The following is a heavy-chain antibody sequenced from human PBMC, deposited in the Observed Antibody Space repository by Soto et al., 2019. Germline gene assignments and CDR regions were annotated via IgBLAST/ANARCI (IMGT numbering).Heavy chain of an antibody. Sequence: SETLSLTCAVYGGSFSGYYWSWIRQPPGKGLEWIGEINHSGSTNYNPSLKSRVTISVDTSKNQFSLKLSSVTAADTAVYYCARESRYDLCIGYYTPSPPRWFDPWGQGTLVTVPQ. V-gene: IGHV4-34*01. J-gene: IGHJ5*02. CDR1: GGSFSGYY. CDR3: ARESRYDLCIGYYTPSPPRWFDP. CDR2: INHSGST. D-gene: IGHD3-3*01.